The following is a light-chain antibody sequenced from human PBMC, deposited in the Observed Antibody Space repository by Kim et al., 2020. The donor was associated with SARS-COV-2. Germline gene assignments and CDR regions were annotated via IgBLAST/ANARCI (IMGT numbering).Light chain of an antibody. CDR1: KFGSKY. CDR2: RDT. V-gene: IGLV3-9*01. CDR3: QVWDSSTVV. J-gene: IGLJ2*01. Sequence: SYELTQPLSVSVAPGQTASITCAGNKFGSKYVHWYQQKPGQAPVLVIYRDTNRPSGIPERFSGSNSGNTATLTISRTQAVDEADYYCQVWDSSTVVFGAGTKLTVL.